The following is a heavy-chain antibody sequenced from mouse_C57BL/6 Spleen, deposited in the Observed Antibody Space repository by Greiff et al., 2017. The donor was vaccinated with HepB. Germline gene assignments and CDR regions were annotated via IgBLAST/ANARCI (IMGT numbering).Heavy chain of an antibody. J-gene: IGHJ4*01. CDR3: ARPLYSLYAMDY. CDR2: ISNGGGST. CDR1: GFTFSDYY. Sequence: DVMLVESGGGLVQPGGSLKLSCAASGFTFSDYYMYWVRQTPEKRLEWVAYISNGGGSTYYPDTVKGRFTISRDNAKNTLYLQMSRLKSEDTAMYYCARPLYSLYAMDYWGQGTSVTVSS. V-gene: IGHV5-12*01. D-gene: IGHD2-12*01.